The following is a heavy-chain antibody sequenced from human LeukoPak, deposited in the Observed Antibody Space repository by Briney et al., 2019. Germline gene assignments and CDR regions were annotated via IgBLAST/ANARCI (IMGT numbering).Heavy chain of an antibody. CDR2: INHSGST. CDR1: GGSFSGYY. Sequence: SGTLSLTCAVYGGSFSGYYWSWIRQPPGKGLEWIGEINHSGSTNYNPSLKSRVTISVDTSKNQFSLKLSSVTAADTAVYYCARGYSSGWYTRFDYWGQGTLVTVSS. V-gene: IGHV4-34*01. D-gene: IGHD6-19*01. J-gene: IGHJ4*02. CDR3: ARGYSSGWYTRFDY.